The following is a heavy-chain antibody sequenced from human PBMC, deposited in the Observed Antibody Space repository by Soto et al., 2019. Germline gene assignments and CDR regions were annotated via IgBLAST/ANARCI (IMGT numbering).Heavy chain of an antibody. Sequence: QVQLEQSGAEVKKPGASVKVSCKTSGYTFTSYTLHWVRQAPGQGLEWMGWINAGNGREKYSQRFQDRVSLSTDKSATTAYMDLRSLRSEDTALYYCARGGGWVGEASFDSWGQGTQVTVSS. J-gene: IGHJ4*02. CDR2: INAGNGRE. D-gene: IGHD3-10*01. CDR3: ARGGGWVGEASFDS. V-gene: IGHV1-3*01. CDR1: GYTFTSYT.